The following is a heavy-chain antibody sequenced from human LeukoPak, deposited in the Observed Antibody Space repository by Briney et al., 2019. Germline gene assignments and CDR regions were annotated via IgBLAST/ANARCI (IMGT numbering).Heavy chain of an antibody. CDR2: ISGSGGNT. CDR3: AKDSATYGRFAY. J-gene: IGHJ4*02. D-gene: IGHD3-10*01. CDR1: GFTFSSYG. V-gene: IGHV3-23*01. Sequence: KTGGSLRLSCAASGFTFSSYGMRWVRQTPGKRLEWVSAISGSGGNTYYADTVKGRFSISRDNSKYTLYLQMNSLRAEDTAVYFCAKDSATYGRFAYWGQGSLVTVSS.